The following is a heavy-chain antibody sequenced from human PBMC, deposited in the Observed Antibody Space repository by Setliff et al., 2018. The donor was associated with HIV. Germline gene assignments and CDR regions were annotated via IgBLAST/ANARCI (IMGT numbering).Heavy chain of an antibody. CDR1: GFSFGDHY. V-gene: IGHV3-11*03. D-gene: IGHD2-15*01. CDR3: ARRTLGFDAAGALDY. J-gene: IGHJ4*02. Sequence: GGSLRLPWAGSGFSFGDHYVAWIRQSPGKGLEWISYISHSGTYTNYADSVKGRFTISRDNSKNVVYLHMSSLTAEDAAIYYCARRTLGFDAAGALDYWGQGTLVTVSS. CDR2: ISHSGTYT.